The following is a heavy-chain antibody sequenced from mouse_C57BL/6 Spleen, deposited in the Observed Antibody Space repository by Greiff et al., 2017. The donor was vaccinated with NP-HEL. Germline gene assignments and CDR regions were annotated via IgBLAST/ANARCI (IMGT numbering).Heavy chain of an antibody. CDR3: ARTGTGTHY. V-gene: IGHV1-26*01. CDR2: INPNNGGT. D-gene: IGHD4-1*01. Sequence: VQLQQSGPELVKPGASVKISCKASGYTFTDYYMNWVKQSHGKSLEWIGDINPNNGGTSYNQKFKGKATLTVDKSSSTAYMELRSLTSEDSAVYYCARTGTGTHYWGQGTTLTVSS. J-gene: IGHJ2*01. CDR1: GYTFTDYY.